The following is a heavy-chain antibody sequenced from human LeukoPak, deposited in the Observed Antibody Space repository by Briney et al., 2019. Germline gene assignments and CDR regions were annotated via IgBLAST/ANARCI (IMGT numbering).Heavy chain of an antibody. CDR1: GFTFDDYA. V-gene: IGHV3-48*04. CDR2: ISPNSADI. J-gene: IGHJ4*02. CDR3: SRDPRRLDY. Sequence: YPGGSLRLSCAASGFTFDDYAMHWVRQAPGKGLEWVSYISPNSADIKYADSVKGRFTISRDNAKKSLYLQMNSLTAEDTSVYYCSRDPRRLDYWGQGALVTVSS.